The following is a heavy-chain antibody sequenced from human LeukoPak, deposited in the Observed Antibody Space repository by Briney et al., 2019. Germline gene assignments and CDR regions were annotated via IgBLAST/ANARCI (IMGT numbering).Heavy chain of an antibody. V-gene: IGHV4-39*01. D-gene: IGHD6-19*01. CDR2: IYYSGST. J-gene: IGHJ4*02. CDR3: ARQPPPEYSSGWSPIDY. CDR1: GGSISSSSYY. Sequence: SETLSLTCTVSGGSISSSSYYWGWILQPPGKGLDGIGSIYYSGSTYYNPSLKNRVTMSVDTSKNQFSLKLSSVTAADTAVYYCARQPPPEYSSGWSPIDYWGQGTLVTVSS.